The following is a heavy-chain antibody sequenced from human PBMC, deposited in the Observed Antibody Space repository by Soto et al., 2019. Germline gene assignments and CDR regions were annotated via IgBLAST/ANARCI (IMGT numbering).Heavy chain of an antibody. CDR2: IYYDGNNK. D-gene: IGHD4-17*01. J-gene: IGHJ4*02. V-gene: IGHV3-33*01. Sequence: QVHLVESGGGVVQPGRSLRLSCAASGFTFSAYGMHWVRQAPGKGLEWLAMIYYDGNNKYYADSVEGRFTISRDNSKNTLHLQMSTLRAEDTAVYYCARVGATVTSHYCAQGTLVTVSS. CDR1: GFTFSAYG. CDR3: ARVGATVTSHY.